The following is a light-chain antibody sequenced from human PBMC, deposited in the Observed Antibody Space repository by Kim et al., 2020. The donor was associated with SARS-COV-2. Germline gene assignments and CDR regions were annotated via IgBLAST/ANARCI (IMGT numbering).Light chain of an antibody. Sequence: VALGQTVRITCQGDSLRSYYATWYQQKPGQAPIVVIYGKNNRPSGIPDRFSGASSGDTASLTITGTQAGDEADYYCNSRGSNDNVLFGGGTKLTVL. CDR1: SLRSYY. CDR3: NSRGSNDNVL. V-gene: IGLV3-19*01. J-gene: IGLJ2*01. CDR2: GKN.